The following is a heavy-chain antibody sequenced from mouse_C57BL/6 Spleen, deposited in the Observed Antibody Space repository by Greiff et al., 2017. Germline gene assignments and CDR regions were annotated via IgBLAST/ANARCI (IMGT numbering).Heavy chain of an antibody. CDR3: AREGGNRAWFAY. D-gene: IGHD2-1*01. Sequence: QVQLQQSGAELVKPGASVKISCKASGYAFSSYWMNWVKQRPGKGLEWIGQIYPGDGDTNYNGKCKGKATLTADKSSSTAYMQLSSLASEDSAVYFCAREGGNRAWFAYWGQGTLVTVSA. V-gene: IGHV1-80*01. CDR1: GYAFSSYW. CDR2: IYPGDGDT. J-gene: IGHJ3*01.